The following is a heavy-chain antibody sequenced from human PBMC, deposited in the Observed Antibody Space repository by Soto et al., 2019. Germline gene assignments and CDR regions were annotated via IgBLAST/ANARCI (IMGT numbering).Heavy chain of an antibody. Sequence: ASVKVSCKVSGYTLTELSMRWVRQAPGKGLEWMGGFDPEDGETIYAQKFPGRVTMTEDTSTDTAYMELSSLRSEDTAVYYCGTWGVGATNFDYWGQGTLVTVSS. J-gene: IGHJ4*02. CDR1: GYTLTELS. D-gene: IGHD1-26*01. CDR3: GTWGVGATNFDY. CDR2: FDPEDGET. V-gene: IGHV1-24*01.